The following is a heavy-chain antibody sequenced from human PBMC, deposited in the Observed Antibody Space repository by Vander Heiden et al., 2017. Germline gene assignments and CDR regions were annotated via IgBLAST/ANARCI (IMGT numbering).Heavy chain of an antibody. CDR1: GVTFDDYT. J-gene: IGHJ4*02. CDR2: ISWDGGST. D-gene: IGHD1-26*01. V-gene: IGHV3-43*01. Sequence: EVQLVESGGVVVQPGGSLRLSCAASGVTFDDYTMPWGRQAPGKGLEWVSLISWDGGSTYYADSVKGRFTISRDNSKNSLYLQMNSLRTEDTALYYCAKDKGGSYYDALDYWGQGTLVTVSS. CDR3: AKDKGGSYYDALDY.